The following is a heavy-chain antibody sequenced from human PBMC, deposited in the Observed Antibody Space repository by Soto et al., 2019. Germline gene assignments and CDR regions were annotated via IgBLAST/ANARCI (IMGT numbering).Heavy chain of an antibody. CDR3: ARTTERLVLAYWFDP. J-gene: IGHJ5*02. V-gene: IGHV1-69*06. CDR1: GGTFSSYA. CDR2: IIPIFGTA. Sequence: GASVKVSCKASGGTFSSYAISWVRQAPGQGLEWMGGIIPIFGTANYAQKFQGRVTITADKSTSTAYMELSSLRSEDTAVYCCARTTERLVLAYWFDPWGQGTLVTVSS. D-gene: IGHD6-13*01.